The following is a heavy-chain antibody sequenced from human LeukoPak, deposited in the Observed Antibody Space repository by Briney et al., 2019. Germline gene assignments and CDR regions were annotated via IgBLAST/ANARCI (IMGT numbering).Heavy chain of an antibody. J-gene: IGHJ4*02. CDR2: TSYNGNT. V-gene: IGHV1-18*04. Sequence: ASVKVSRKASGYSFSNYGINWVRQAPGLGLEWMGWTSYNGNTNYAQKFQDRVTMTTDTSTTTAYMELKSLESDDTAVYYCARHSGSGWQALGYWGQGTLVTVSS. CDR3: ARHSGSGWQALGY. CDR1: GYSFSNYG. D-gene: IGHD6-19*01.